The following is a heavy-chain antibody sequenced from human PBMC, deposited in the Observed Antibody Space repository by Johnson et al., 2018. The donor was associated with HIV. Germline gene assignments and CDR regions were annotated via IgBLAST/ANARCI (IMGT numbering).Heavy chain of an antibody. CDR3: AKAMGGWLLAHAFDI. CDR2: IYTGGST. Sequence: MQLVESGGGLVQPGGSLRLSCAASGFTVSSNYMSWVRPAPGKGPEWVSVIYTGGSTYYADSLKGRFTLSRDNCKNTLYLQMNILRAEDTAVYYCAKAMGGWLLAHAFDIWGQGTMVTISS. D-gene: IGHD3-22*01. J-gene: IGHJ3*02. CDR1: GFTVSSNY. V-gene: IGHV3-66*02.